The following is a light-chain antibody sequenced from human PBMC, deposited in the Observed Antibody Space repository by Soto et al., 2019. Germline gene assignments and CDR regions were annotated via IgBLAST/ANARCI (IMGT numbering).Light chain of an antibody. Sequence: DIQMTQSPSTLSASVGDRVTITCRASQSISSWLAWYQQKPGKAPKLLIYDASRLESGVPSRFSGSGSGTEITLTLSSLQPDEFLTYYCQKYNSSPWTFGQGTKVEIK. V-gene: IGKV1-5*01. J-gene: IGKJ1*01. CDR2: DAS. CDR3: QKYNSSPWT. CDR1: QSISSW.